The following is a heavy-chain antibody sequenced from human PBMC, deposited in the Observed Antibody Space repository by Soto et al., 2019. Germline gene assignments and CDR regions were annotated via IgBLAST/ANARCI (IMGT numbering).Heavy chain of an antibody. CDR3: AKDLLVEAAGTAFDN. Sequence: GGSLRLSCAASGFTFSRFAMSWVRQAPGKGLEWVATLSGSSDDTYYADAVKGRFTISRDTSKNTVYLQMNSLRAGDSALYSCAKDLLVEAAGTAFDNWAQGTLVTVSS. D-gene: IGHD6-13*01. CDR2: LSGSSDDT. CDR1: GFTFSRFA. J-gene: IGHJ4*02. V-gene: IGHV3-23*01.